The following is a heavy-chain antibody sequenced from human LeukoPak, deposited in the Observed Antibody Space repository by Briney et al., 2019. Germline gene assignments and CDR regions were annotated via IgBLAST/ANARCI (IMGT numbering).Heavy chain of an antibody. V-gene: IGHV4-4*02. CDR3: ARDADMSSWRGEYFQH. D-gene: IGHD6-13*01. CDR2: IYHSGST. Sequence: SETPSLTCAVSGGSISSSNWWSWVRQPPGKGLEWIGEIYHSGSTNYNPSLKSRVTISVDKSKNQFSLKLSSVTAADTAVYYCARDADMSSWRGEYFQHWGQGTLVTVSS. J-gene: IGHJ1*01. CDR1: GGSISSSNW.